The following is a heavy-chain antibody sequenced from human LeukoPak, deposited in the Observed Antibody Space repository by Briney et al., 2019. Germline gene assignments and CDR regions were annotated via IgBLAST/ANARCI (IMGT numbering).Heavy chain of an antibody. CDR3: ARVERDYYGSATLIDY. Sequence: SETLSLTCAVYGGSFSGYYWSWIRQPPGKGLEWIGEINHSGSTYYNPSLKSRVTISVDTSKNQFSLKLSSVTAADTAVYYCARVERDYYGSATLIDYWGQGTLVTVSS. J-gene: IGHJ4*02. CDR2: INHSGST. CDR1: GGSFSGYY. D-gene: IGHD3-10*01. V-gene: IGHV4-34*01.